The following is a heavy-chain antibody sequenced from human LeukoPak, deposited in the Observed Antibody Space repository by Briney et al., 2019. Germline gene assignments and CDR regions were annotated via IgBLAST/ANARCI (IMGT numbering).Heavy chain of an antibody. V-gene: IGHV4-34*01. CDR1: GGSFSGYY. Sequence: SETLSLTCAVYGGSFSGYYWSWIRQPPGKGLEWVGEINHSGSTNYNPSLKSRVTISVDTSKNQLSLKLSSVTAADTAVYYCARRRRYWYFDLWGRGTLVTVSS. CDR3: ARRRRYWYFDL. J-gene: IGHJ2*01. CDR2: INHSGST.